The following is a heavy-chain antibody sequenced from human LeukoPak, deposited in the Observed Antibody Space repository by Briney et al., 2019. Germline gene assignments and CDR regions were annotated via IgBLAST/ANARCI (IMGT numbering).Heavy chain of an antibody. CDR1: GFSFSDDA. CDR2: ISGSGGST. Sequence: GGSLRLSCAASGFSFSDDALSWVRQAPGKGLEWDSVISGSGGSTNYADSVKGRFTISSDNSKNPLYLQMNNLRAEDMAVFFWQKTDYEMLTGKGPSDFWGRGTLVTVSS. CDR3: QKTDYEMLTGKGPSDF. V-gene: IGHV3-23*01. D-gene: IGHD3-9*01. J-gene: IGHJ4*02.